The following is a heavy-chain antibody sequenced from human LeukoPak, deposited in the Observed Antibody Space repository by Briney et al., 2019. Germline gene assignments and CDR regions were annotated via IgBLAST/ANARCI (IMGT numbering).Heavy chain of an antibody. J-gene: IGHJ4*02. CDR3: ARGLTGEIGDGARGDGDYALYYFDY. CDR1: GGSISSGGYY. D-gene: IGHD4-17*01. CDR2: IYYSGST. Sequence: TSETLSLTCTVSGGSISSGGYYWSWIRQHPGKGLEWIGYIYYSGSTYYNPSLKSRVTISVDTSKNQFSLKLSSVTAADTAVYYCARGLTGEIGDGARGDGDYALYYFDYWGQGTLVTVSS. V-gene: IGHV4-31*03.